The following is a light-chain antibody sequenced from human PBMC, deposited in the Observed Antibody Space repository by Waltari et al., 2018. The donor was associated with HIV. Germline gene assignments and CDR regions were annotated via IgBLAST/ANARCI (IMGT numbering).Light chain of an antibody. Sequence: QSALTQPDSVSGSPGPSLTISCPGTNRNIGFFNLLPWYRQYPGKAPQHIIYGVTSRPSGISSRFSGSKSGNTASLTISGLQVDDEADYYCNSYASDDTVVFGGGTKLTVL. CDR2: GVT. CDR1: NRNIGFFNL. V-gene: IGLV2-14*01. CDR3: NSYASDDTVV. J-gene: IGLJ2*01.